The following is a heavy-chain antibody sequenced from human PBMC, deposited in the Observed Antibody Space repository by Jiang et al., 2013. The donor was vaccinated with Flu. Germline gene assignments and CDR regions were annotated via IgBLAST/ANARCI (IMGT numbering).Heavy chain of an antibody. Sequence: PGLVKPSETLSLTCTVSGGSISSYYWSWIRQPPGKGLEWIGYIYYSGSTNYNPSLKSRVTISVDTSKKQFSLKLSSVTAADTAVYYCARADILTGYYRSYGMDVWGKGTTVTVSS. J-gene: IGHJ6*04. V-gene: IGHV4-59*08. CDR2: IYYSGST. CDR1: GGSISSYY. CDR3: ARADILTGYYRSYGMDV. D-gene: IGHD3-9*01.